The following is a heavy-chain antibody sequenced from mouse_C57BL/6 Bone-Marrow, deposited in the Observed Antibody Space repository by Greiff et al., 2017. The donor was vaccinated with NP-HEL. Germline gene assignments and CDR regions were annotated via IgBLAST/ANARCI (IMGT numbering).Heavy chain of an antibody. CDR3: TRSRYYGSSPWFAY. D-gene: IGHD1-1*01. CDR1: GYTFTDYE. Sequence: QVQLQQSGAELVRPGASVTLSCKASGYTFTDYEMHWVKQTPVHGLEWIGAIDPETGGTAYTQKFKGKAILTADTSSSTAYLELRSLTSEDSAVYYCTRSRYYGSSPWFAYWGQGTLVTVSA. CDR2: IDPETGGT. V-gene: IGHV1-15*01. J-gene: IGHJ3*01.